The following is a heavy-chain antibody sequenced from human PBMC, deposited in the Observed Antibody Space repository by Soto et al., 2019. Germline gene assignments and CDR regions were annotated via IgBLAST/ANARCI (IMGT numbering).Heavy chain of an antibody. D-gene: IGHD3-16*01. Sequence: PSETLSLTCAVSGGSISSSNWWSWVRQPPGKGLEWIGEIYYSGNTNYNPSLKSRVTISQDRSKNQFSLKLTSMTAADTAVYYCARDNQAGGDFDSWGQGNLVTVSS. V-gene: IGHV4-4*02. J-gene: IGHJ4*02. CDR1: GGSISSSNW. CDR2: IYYSGNT. CDR3: ARDNQAGGDFDS.